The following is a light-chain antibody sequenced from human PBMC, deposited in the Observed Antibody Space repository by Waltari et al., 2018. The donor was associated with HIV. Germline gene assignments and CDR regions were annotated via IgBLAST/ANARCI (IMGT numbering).Light chain of an antibody. CDR2: EVT. CDR1: SSDIGAYDS. V-gene: IGLV2-8*01. Sequence: QSALTQPPSASGSRGQSVTISCIGSSSDIGAYDSPSWFQQLPHNAPTPLLYEVTKRPSGVPDRFSGSRSGNTAFLTVSGLQPNDTAAYFCSSYGDNNWVLFGGGTNLTVL. J-gene: IGLJ2*01. CDR3: SSYGDNNWVL.